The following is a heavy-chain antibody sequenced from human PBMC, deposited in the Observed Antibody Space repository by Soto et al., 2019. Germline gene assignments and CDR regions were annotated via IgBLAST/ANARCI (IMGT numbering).Heavy chain of an antibody. Sequence: GGSLRLSCAASGFTFSSYAMHWVRQAPGKGLEWVAVISYDGSNKYYADSVKGRFTISRDNSKNTLYLQMNSLRAEDTAVYYWARETRGPFDYWGQGTLVTVSS. J-gene: IGHJ4*02. CDR3: ARETRGPFDY. V-gene: IGHV3-30-3*01. CDR1: GFTFSSYA. CDR2: ISYDGSNK.